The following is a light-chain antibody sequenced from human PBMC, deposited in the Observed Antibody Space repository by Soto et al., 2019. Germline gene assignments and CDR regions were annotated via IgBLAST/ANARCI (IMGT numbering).Light chain of an antibody. CDR3: QQYHDWPPLT. J-gene: IGKJ4*01. CDR1: QSVSSH. Sequence: EIVLTQSPATLSVSPGDSATLSCRASQSVSSHLAWYQQKPGQAPRLLIYGASTRDGGVPPRFRGSGSGTEVTLTITGLQSEDFAVYYCQQYHDWPPLTFGGGTKVEI. V-gene: IGKV3-15*01. CDR2: GAS.